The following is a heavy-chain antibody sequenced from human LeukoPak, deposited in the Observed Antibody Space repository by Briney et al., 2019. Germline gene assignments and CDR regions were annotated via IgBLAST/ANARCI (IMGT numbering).Heavy chain of an antibody. V-gene: IGHV3-9*01. CDR2: ISWNSGSI. D-gene: IGHD2-15*01. J-gene: IGHJ5*02. Sequence: PGGSLRLSCAASGFTFDDYAMHWVRQAPGKGLEWVSGISWNSGSIGYADSVEGRFTISRDNAKNSLYLQMNSLRAEDTALYYCAKDICSGGSCYSSWFDPWGQGTLVTVSS. CDR1: GFTFDDYA. CDR3: AKDICSGGSCYSSWFDP.